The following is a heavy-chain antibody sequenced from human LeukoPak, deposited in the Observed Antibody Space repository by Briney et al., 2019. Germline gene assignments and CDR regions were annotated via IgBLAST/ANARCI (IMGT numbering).Heavy chain of an antibody. J-gene: IGHJ4*01. Sequence: ASVTVSCTASGYPFDNFGLTWVRRAPGQGLEWMGWISAYNGNTHYAQKFRGRLTLTTETSTSTAYLELRSLKSDDTAVYYCARDRVGGDLTGVSLYWGQGTLVTVSS. CDR1: GYPFDNFG. V-gene: IGHV1-18*01. D-gene: IGHD4-17*01. CDR2: ISAYNGNT. CDR3: ARDRVGGDLTGVSLY.